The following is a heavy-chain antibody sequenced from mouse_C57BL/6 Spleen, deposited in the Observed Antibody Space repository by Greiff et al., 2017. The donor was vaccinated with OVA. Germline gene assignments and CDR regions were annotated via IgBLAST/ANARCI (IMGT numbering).Heavy chain of an antibody. CDR2: IYPGGGYT. CDR3: ARGDYFDY. Sequence: VQLQESGAELVRPGTSVKMSCKASGYTFTNYWIGWAKQRPGHGLEWIGDIYPGGGYTNYNEKFKGKATLTADKSSSTAYMQFSSLTSEDSAIYYCARGDYFDYWGQGTTLTVSS. V-gene: IGHV1-63*01. J-gene: IGHJ2*01. CDR1: GYTFTNYW.